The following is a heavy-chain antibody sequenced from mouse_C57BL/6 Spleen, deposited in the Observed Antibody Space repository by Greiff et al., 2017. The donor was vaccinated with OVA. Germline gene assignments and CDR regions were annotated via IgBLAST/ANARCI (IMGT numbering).Heavy chain of an antibody. Sequence: EVQLVESGGGLVKPGGSLKLSCAASGFTFSDYGMHWVRQAPEKGLEWVAYISSGSSTIYYADTVKGRFTISRDNAKNTLFLQMTSLRSEDTAMYYCARGDIGEFAYWGQGTLVTVSA. CDR1: GFTFSDYG. CDR2: ISSGSSTI. J-gene: IGHJ3*01. V-gene: IGHV5-17*01. D-gene: IGHD3-3*01. CDR3: ARGDIGEFAY.